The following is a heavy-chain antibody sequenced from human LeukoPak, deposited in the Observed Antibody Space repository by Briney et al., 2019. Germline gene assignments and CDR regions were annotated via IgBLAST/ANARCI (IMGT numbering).Heavy chain of an antibody. Sequence: GASVKVSCKASGYTFTGYYMHWVRQAPGQGLEWMGWINPNSGGTNYAQKFQGRVTMTRDTSISTAYMELSRLRSDDTAVYYCARDADYSSGWYVYWGQGTLVTVSP. CDR2: INPNSGGT. CDR1: GYTFTGYY. J-gene: IGHJ4*02. V-gene: IGHV1-2*02. D-gene: IGHD6-19*01. CDR3: ARDADYSSGWYVY.